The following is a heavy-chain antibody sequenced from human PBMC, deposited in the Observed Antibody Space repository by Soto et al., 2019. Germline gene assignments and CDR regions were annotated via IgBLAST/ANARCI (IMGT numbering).Heavy chain of an antibody. J-gene: IGHJ6*02. V-gene: IGHV3-30*18. CDR2: ISYDGSNK. Sequence: GGSLRLSCAASGFTFSSYGMHWVRQAPGKGLEWVAVISYDGSNKYYADSVKGRFTISRDNSKNTLYLQMNSLRAEDTAVYYCAKGGDGYKSGYYYGMDVWGQGTTVTVSS. D-gene: IGHD5-12*01. CDR3: AKGGDGYKSGYYYGMDV. CDR1: GFTFSSYG.